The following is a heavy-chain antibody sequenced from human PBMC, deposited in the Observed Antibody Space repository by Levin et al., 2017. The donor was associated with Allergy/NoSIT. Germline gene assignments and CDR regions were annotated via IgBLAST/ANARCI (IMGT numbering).Heavy chain of an antibody. CDR1: GGSVSSGSYY. J-gene: IGHJ4*02. CDR3: ARENGSSRGWEKVDY. Sequence: SETLSLTCTVSGGSVSSGSYYWSWIRQPPGKGLEWIGYIYYSGSTNYNPSLKSRVTISVDTSKNQFSLKLSSVTAADTAVYYCARENGSSRGWEKVDYWGQGTLVTVSS. CDR2: IYYSGST. D-gene: IGHD6-19*01. V-gene: IGHV4-61*01.